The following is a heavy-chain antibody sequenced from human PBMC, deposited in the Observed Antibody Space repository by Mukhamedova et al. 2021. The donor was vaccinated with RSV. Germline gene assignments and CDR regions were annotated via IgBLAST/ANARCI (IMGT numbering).Heavy chain of an antibody. V-gene: IGHV3-30*01. CDR3: ARDRRVTTLDY. J-gene: IGHJ4*02. CDR2: ISYDGSNK. D-gene: IGHD4-11*01. CDR1: TFSSYA. Sequence: TFSSYAMHWVRQAPGKGLEWVAVISYDGSNKYYADSVKGRFTISRDNSKNTLYLQMNSLRAEDTAVYYSARDRRVTTLDYWGQGTL.